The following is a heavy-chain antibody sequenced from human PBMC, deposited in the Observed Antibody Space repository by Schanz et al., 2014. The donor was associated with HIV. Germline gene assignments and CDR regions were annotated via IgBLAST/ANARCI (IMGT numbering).Heavy chain of an antibody. CDR2: IGWDSGRI. Sequence: EEKLVESGGGLVQPGRSLRLSCAASGFTLNDHAMHWVRQAPGKGLEWVSAIGWDSGRIGYADSVKGRFTISRDNAKNSLYLQMNSLRPEDTALYYCTKDIKPXXLDYWGQGTLVTVSP. J-gene: IGHJ4*02. CDR3: TKDIKPXXLDY. V-gene: IGHV3-9*01. CDR1: GFTLNDHA.